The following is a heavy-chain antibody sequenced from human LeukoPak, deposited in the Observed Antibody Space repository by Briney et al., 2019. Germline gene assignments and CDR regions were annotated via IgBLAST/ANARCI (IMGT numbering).Heavy chain of an antibody. CDR3: ARIGQLPHYYAMDV. D-gene: IGHD3-10*01. V-gene: IGHV1-2*02. CDR1: GYTLTDYY. Sequence: ASVKVSCKASGYTLTDYYMHWVRQAPGQGLEWMGCFHPNSGDTNYARKFQGRVTLTRDTSISTAYMELSRLRSDDTAVYYCARIGQLPHYYAMDVWGQGTTVTVSS. CDR2: FHPNSGDT. J-gene: IGHJ6*02.